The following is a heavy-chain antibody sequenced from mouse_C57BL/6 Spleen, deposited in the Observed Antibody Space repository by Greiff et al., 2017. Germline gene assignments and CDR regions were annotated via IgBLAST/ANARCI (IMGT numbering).Heavy chain of an antibody. J-gene: IGHJ4*01. CDR3: ARDPIYYDYDDAMDY. CDR2: ISYDGSN. CDR1: GYSITSGYY. Sequence: EESGPGLVKPSQSLSLTCSVTGYSITSGYYWNWIRQFPGNKLEWMGYISYDGSNNYNPSLKNRISITRDTSKNQFFLKLNSVTTEDTATYYCARDPIYYDYDDAMDYWGQGTSVTVSS. V-gene: IGHV3-6*01. D-gene: IGHD2-4*01.